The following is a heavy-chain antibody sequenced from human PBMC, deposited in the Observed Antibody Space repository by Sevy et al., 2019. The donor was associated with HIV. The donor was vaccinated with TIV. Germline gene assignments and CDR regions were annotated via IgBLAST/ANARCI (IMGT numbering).Heavy chain of an antibody. CDR3: AREGRGYSGYGSFFYYYGGMDV. D-gene: IGHD5-12*01. J-gene: IGHJ6*02. Sequence: GGSLRLSCAASGFTFSSYAMHWVRQAPGKGLEWVAVISYDGSNKYYADSVKGRFTNSRDNLKNTLYLQMNSLRAEDTVVYYCAREGRGYSGYGSFFYYYGGMDVWGQGTTVTVSS. CDR1: GFTFSSYA. V-gene: IGHV3-30-3*01. CDR2: ISYDGSNK.